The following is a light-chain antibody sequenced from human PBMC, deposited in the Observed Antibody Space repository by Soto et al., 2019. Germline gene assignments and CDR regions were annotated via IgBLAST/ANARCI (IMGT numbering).Light chain of an antibody. V-gene: IGKV3D-20*02. Sequence: ENVLTQSPGTLSLSPGDRASLSCSASQSVSNNYLAWHQQRPGQAPRLLIFGASNRATGVPDRFTGSASGTDFTLTISRLQPEDFAVYYCQQRSNWPITFGQGTRLEIK. J-gene: IGKJ5*01. CDR2: GAS. CDR3: QQRSNWPIT. CDR1: QSVSNNY.